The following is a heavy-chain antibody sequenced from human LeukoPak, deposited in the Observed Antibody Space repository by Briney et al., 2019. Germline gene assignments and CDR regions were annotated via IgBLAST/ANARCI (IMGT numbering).Heavy chain of an antibody. CDR3: AKEGYSGYDFPFDY. D-gene: IGHD5-12*01. V-gene: IGHV3-21*04. Sequence: TGGSLRLSCAASGFTVSSNYMSWVRQAPGKGLEWVSSISSSSSYIYYADSVKGRFTISRDNSKNTLYLQMNSLRAEDTAVYYCAKEGYSGYDFPFDYWGQGTLVTVSS. CDR2: ISSSSSYI. CDR1: GFTVSSNY. J-gene: IGHJ4*02.